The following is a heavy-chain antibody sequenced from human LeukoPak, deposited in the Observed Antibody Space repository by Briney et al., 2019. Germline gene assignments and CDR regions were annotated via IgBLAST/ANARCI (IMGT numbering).Heavy chain of an antibody. D-gene: IGHD6-13*01. CDR1: GYTFTGYY. J-gene: IGHJ4*02. CDR3: ARGPYSSSQEFDY. CDR2: INPNSGGT. V-gene: IGHV1-2*02. Sequence: ASVKVSCKASGYTFTGYYMHWVRQAPGQGLEWMGWINPNSGGTNYAQKFQGRVTMTRDTSISTAYMELSSLRSEDTAVYYCARGPYSSSQEFDYWGQGTLVTVSS.